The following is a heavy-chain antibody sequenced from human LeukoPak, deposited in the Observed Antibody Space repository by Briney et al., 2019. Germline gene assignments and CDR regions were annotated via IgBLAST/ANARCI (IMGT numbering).Heavy chain of an antibody. V-gene: IGHV4-4*02. Sequence: PSGTLSLTCAVSGGSISSSNWWSWVRQPPGKGLEWIGEIYHSGSTNYNPSLKSRVTISVDKSKNQFSLKLSSVTAADTAVYYCARGALYYYDSSGYSPYYFDYWGQGTLVTASS. CDR2: IYHSGST. D-gene: IGHD3-22*01. J-gene: IGHJ4*02. CDR1: GGSISSSNW. CDR3: ARGALYYYDSSGYSPYYFDY.